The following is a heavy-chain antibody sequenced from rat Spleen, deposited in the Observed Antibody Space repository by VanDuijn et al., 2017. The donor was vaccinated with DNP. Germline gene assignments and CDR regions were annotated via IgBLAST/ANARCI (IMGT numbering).Heavy chain of an antibody. Sequence: EVQLVESGGGLVQPGRSLKFSCAASGFTFSDYAMAWVRQAPKKGLEWVATIIYDGSSTYYRDSVKGRFTISRDNAKSTLYLQMDSLRSEDTATYYCAREGGTYYNFDYWGQGVMVTVSS. D-gene: IGHD1-12*02. J-gene: IGHJ2*01. CDR2: IIYDGSST. CDR1: GFTFSDYA. CDR3: AREGGTYYNFDY. V-gene: IGHV5-17*01.